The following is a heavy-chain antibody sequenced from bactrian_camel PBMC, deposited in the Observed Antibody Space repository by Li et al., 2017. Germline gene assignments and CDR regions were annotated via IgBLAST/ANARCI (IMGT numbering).Heavy chain of an antibody. CDR2: IAPGGSST. CDR3: AGDRVRWHRVWEGY. V-gene: IGHV3S40*01. J-gene: IGHJ6*01. CDR1: GFAFGTYA. D-gene: IGHD6*01. Sequence: DVQLVESGGGLVQPGGSLTLSCAASGFAFGTYAMNWVRQAPGEGLEWVSRIAPGGSSTAYVVSTEGRFTISRDNAKNTVNLEMNSLKPEDTGVYYCAGDRVRWHRVWEGYWGQGTQVTVS.